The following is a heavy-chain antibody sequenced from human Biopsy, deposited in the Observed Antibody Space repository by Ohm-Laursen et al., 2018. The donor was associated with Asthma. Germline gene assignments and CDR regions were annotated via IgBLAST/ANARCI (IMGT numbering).Heavy chain of an antibody. CDR3: ARTYYDVLTGQDDDAFAI. D-gene: IGHD3-9*01. V-gene: IGHV1-3*01. J-gene: IGHJ3*02. CDR2: INAGNGYT. CDR1: GSTFISYA. Sequence: GASVKVSCKASGSTFISYAIHWVRQAPGQRLGWIVWINAGNGYTKYSQKFQGRVTITRDTSPRTAYMELSSLRSEDTAVDYCARTYYDVLTGQDDDAFAIWGQGTMVTVSS.